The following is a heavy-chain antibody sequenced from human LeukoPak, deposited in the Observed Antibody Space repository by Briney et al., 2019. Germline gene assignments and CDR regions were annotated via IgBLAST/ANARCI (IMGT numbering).Heavy chain of an antibody. CDR1: GFTFSSYA. CDR3: ARTLSLNWFDP. Sequence: GGSLRLSCAASGFTFSSYAMSWVRQAPGKGLEWVSSISGSGSSTYYADSVKGRFTISRDNAKNSLYLQMNSLRAEDTAVYYCARTLSLNWFDPWGQGTLVTVSS. D-gene: IGHD3-16*02. J-gene: IGHJ5*02. CDR2: ISGSGSST. V-gene: IGHV3-23*01.